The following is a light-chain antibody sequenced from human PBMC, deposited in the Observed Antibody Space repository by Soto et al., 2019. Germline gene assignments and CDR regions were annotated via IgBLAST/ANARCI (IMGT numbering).Light chain of an antibody. V-gene: IGLV2-11*01. CDR2: DVT. CDR1: TSDIGGYKY. CDR3: CSYARTTHV. Sequence: QSVLTQPPSVSRSPGQSVTISCTGTTSDIGGYKYVSWYQQLPGKAPKLMIFDVTKRPSGVPDRFSGSNSGNTASLTISGLQAEDEAIYYCCSYARTTHVFGTGTKVTVL. J-gene: IGLJ1*01.